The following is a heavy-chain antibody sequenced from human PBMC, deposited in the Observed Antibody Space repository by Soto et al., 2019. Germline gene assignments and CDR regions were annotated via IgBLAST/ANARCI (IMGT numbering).Heavy chain of an antibody. CDR1: VYIFTVYY. CDR3: GRGRSGELVVFY. CDR2: ISPNTGGT. Sequence: GASVKVYCKASVYIFTVYYIHWVRQAPGQGREWMGEISPNTGGTKYAQKFQGRVTMTRDTSITTVYMELSNLSPDDTAMYYCGRGRSGELVVFYWGQGTPVTVSS. V-gene: IGHV1-2*02. D-gene: IGHD3-16*02. J-gene: IGHJ4*02.